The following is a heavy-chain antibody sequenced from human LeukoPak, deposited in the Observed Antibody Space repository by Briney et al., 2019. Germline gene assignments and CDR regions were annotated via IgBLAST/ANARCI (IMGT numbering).Heavy chain of an antibody. V-gene: IGHV3-20*04. CDR2: INWNGGST. CDR3: ARSGSYITAFDI. D-gene: IGHD1-26*01. Sequence: GGSLRLSCAASGFTFDDYGMSWVRQAPGKGLEWVSGINWNGGSTGYADSVKGRFTISRDNAKNSLYLQMNSLRAEDTAVYYCARSGSYITAFDIWGQGTMVTVSS. CDR1: GFTFDDYG. J-gene: IGHJ3*02.